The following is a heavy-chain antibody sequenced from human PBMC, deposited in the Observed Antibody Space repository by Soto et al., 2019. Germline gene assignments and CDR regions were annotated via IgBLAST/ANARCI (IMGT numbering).Heavy chain of an antibody. V-gene: IGHV1-2*02. CDR2: INPNSGGT. J-gene: IGHJ6*02. D-gene: IGHD2-2*01. Sequence: ASVKVSCKASGYTFTGYYMHWVRQAPGQGLEWMGWINPNSGGTNYAQKFQGRVTMTRDTSISTAYMELRRLRSDDPTEYYCAIVVPAAPPSYYYYYGMDVGGQGTTVTVFS. CDR3: AIVVPAAPPSYYYYYGMDV. CDR1: GYTFTGYY.